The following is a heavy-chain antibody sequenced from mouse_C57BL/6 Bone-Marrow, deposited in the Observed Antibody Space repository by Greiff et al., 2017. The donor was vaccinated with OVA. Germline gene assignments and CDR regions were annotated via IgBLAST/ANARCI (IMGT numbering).Heavy chain of an antibody. CDR1: GYTFTSYW. V-gene: IGHV1-69*01. CDR2: IDPSDSYT. Sequence: QVQLQQPGAELVMPGASVKLSCKASGYTFTSYWMHWVKQRPGQGLEWIGEIDPSDSYTNYNQKFKGKSTLTVDKSSSTAYMQLSSLTSEDSAVYYCARKDYYGFCVWGTGTTVTVSS. J-gene: IGHJ1*03. CDR3: ARKDYYGFCV. D-gene: IGHD1-1*01.